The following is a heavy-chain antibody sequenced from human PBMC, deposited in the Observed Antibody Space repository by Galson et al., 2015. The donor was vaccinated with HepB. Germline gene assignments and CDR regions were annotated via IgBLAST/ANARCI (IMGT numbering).Heavy chain of an antibody. J-gene: IGHJ4*02. CDR3: ARAVEMATIAAGY. CDR2: ISYDGSNK. V-gene: IGHV3-30-3*01. Sequence: SLRLSCAASGFTFSSYAMHWVRQAPGKGLEWVAVISYDGSNKYYADSVKGRFTISRDNSKNTLYLQMNSLRAEDTAVYYCARAVEMATIAAGYWGQGTLVIVSS. D-gene: IGHD5-24*01. CDR1: GFTFSSYA.